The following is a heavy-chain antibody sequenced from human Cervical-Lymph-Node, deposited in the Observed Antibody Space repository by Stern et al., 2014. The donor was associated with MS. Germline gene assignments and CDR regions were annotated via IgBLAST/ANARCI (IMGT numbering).Heavy chain of an antibody. CDR1: ENTFTGYY. CDR2: ISPNSDAT. Sequence: VQLVESGAGVNKPGASVKVTCKTSENTFTGYYIHWVRQAPGQGLEWRGLISPNSDATNYAQRFQDRVSLTSDTSNSLAYMELDRLTSGDTAVYYCARISLGSGIDYWGQGSLVTVSS. D-gene: IGHD1-26*01. V-gene: IGHV1-2*02. J-gene: IGHJ4*02. CDR3: ARISLGSGIDY.